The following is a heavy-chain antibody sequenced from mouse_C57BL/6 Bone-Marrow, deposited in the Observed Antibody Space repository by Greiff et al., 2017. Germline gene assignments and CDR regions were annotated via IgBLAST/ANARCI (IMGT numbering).Heavy chain of an antibody. CDR3: ARHSDY. Sequence: DVMLVESGGDLVKPGGSLKLSCAASGFTFSDYYMYWVRQTPEKRLEWVAYISNGGGSTYYPDTVKGRFTISRDNAKNTLYLQMSRLKSEDTAMYYCARHSDYWGQGTSVTVSS. CDR1: GFTFSDYY. V-gene: IGHV5-12*01. CDR2: ISNGGGST. J-gene: IGHJ4*01.